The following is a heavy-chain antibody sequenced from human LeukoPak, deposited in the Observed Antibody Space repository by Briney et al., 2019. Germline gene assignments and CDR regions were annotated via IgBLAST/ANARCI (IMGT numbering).Heavy chain of an antibody. J-gene: IGHJ4*02. V-gene: IGHV3-33*01. CDR3: ARDQELGIDY. D-gene: IGHD3-10*01. CDR2: IWYNGGNT. CDR1: GFTFSNYA. Sequence: GGSLRLSCAASGFTFSNYAMHWVRQAPGKGLEWVAFIWYNGGNTYYADSVKGRFTISRDNAKNSLYLQMNSLRAEDTAVYYCARDQELGIDYWGQGTLVTVSS.